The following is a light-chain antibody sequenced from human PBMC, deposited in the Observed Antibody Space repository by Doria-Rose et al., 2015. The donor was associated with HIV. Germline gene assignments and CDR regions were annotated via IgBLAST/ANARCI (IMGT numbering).Light chain of an antibody. Sequence: TQSPSFLSASVGVRVTITCRASQGISRYLAWYQPKPGNAPTLLIFGASTLQSGVPSRFSGSGSGTEFTLTISSLQPEDFATYYCQQFDSFPRTFGQGTKVELK. CDR2: GAS. V-gene: IGKV1-9*01. CDR3: QQFDSFPRT. J-gene: IGKJ1*01. CDR1: QGISRY.